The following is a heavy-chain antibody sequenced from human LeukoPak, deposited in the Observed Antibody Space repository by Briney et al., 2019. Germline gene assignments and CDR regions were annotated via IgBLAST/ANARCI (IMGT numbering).Heavy chain of an antibody. Sequence: GGSLRLSCAASGFTFSSYSMNWVRQAPGKGLEWVSSISSSSSYIYYADSVKGRFTISRDNAKNSLYLQMNSLRAEDTAVYYCAREGCSGGRCYPDYYYGMDVWGQGTTVTVSS. J-gene: IGHJ6*02. CDR1: GFTFSSYS. CDR3: AREGCSGGRCYPDYYYGMDV. CDR2: ISSSSSYI. V-gene: IGHV3-21*01. D-gene: IGHD2-15*01.